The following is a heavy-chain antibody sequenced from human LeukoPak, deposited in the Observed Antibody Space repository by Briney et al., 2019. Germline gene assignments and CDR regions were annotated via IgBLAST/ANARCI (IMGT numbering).Heavy chain of an antibody. Sequence: GGSLRLSCAASGLTFSSQVMIWVRQTPGKGLEWISTISGSGDSTYYADSVKGRFTISRDNSKNTLYLQMNSLRAEDTAVYYCAKDGGLIVVTYGYWGQGTLVTVSP. CDR1: GLTFSSQV. J-gene: IGHJ4*02. CDR2: ISGSGDST. D-gene: IGHD2-2*01. V-gene: IGHV3-23*01. CDR3: AKDGGLIVVTYGY.